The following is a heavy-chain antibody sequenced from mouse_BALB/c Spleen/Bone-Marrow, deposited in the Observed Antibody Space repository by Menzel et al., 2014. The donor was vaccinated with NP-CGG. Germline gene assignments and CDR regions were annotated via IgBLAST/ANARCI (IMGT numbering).Heavy chain of an antibody. CDR1: GFTFSSYT. V-gene: IGHV5-12-2*01. CDR2: ISNGGGST. CDR3: ARQIYFPYFDY. D-gene: IGHD2-1*01. J-gene: IGHJ2*01. Sequence: LKLSCAASGFTFSSYTMSWVRQTPEKRLEWVAYISNGGGSTYYPDTVKGRFTISRDNAKNTLYLQMSSLKSEDTAMYYCARQIYFPYFDYWGQGTTLTVSS.